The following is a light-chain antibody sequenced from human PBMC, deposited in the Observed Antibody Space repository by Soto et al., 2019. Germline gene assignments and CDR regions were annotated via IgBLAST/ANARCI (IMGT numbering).Light chain of an antibody. Sequence: EIVMTQSPATLSVSPGEGATLSCRASQSVNSNLAWYQQKPGQAPRLLIYGASTRAAGIPARFSGSGPGTEFTLTISSLQSEDFAVYYCQHYYNWPLTFGGGTKVEIK. CDR3: QHYYNWPLT. J-gene: IGKJ4*01. V-gene: IGKV3-15*01. CDR1: QSVNSN. CDR2: GAS.